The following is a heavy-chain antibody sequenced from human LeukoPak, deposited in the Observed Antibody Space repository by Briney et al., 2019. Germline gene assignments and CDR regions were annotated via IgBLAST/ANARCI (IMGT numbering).Heavy chain of an antibody. CDR1: GFSFSSYA. CDR3: AKEARSGPGVFDY. CDR2: ISGSGGST. D-gene: IGHD3-10*01. J-gene: IGHJ4*02. V-gene: IGHV3-23*01. Sequence: AGGSLRLSCAASGFSFSSYAMRWVSQAPGKWLEWVSAISGSGGSTYYADSVKGRFTISRDNSKNTLYLQMNSLRAEDTAVYYCAKEARSGPGVFDYWGQGTLVTVSS.